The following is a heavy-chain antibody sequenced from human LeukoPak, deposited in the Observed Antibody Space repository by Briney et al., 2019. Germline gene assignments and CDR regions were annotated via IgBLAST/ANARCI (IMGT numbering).Heavy chain of an antibody. V-gene: IGHV3-33*08. CDR3: ARPLVGDALDY. CDR2: IWYDGSNE. J-gene: IGHJ4*02. CDR1: GVTFSSYS. D-gene: IGHD1-26*01. Sequence: GGSLRLSCAASGVTFSSYSMNWVRQAPGKGLEWVAVIWYDGSNEYYADSVKGRFTIFRDNSKNTLHLQMNSLRAEDTAVYYCARPLVGDALDYWGQGTLVTVSS.